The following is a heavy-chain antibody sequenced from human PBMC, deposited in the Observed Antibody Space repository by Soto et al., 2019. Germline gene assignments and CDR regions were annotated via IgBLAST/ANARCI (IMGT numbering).Heavy chain of an antibody. Sequence: GCSLRLSCEASGFTFGTYAMSWVRQAPGKGLEWVSVISGSGDRTHYADSVKGRFSISRDNSQNTLHLQMNSLRAEDTAVYYCAKASTYEYVWGSFRYYFDHWGQGALVTASS. CDR3: AKASTYEYVWGSFRYYFDH. D-gene: IGHD3-16*02. J-gene: IGHJ4*02. CDR2: ISGSGDRT. CDR1: GFTFGTYA. V-gene: IGHV3-23*01.